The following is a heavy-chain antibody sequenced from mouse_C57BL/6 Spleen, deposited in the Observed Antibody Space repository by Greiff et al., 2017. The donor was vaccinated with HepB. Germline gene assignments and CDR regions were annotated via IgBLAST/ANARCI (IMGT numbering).Heavy chain of an antibody. V-gene: IGHV1-82*01. Sequence: QVQLQQSGPELVKPGASVKISCKASGYAFSSSWMNWVKQRPGKGLEWIGRIYPGDGDTNYNGKFKGKATLTADKSSSTAYMQLSSLTSEDSAVYFCARSGENYYGTAMDYWGQGTSVTVSS. J-gene: IGHJ4*01. CDR3: ARSGENYYGTAMDY. CDR2: IYPGDGDT. D-gene: IGHD1-1*01. CDR1: GYAFSSSW.